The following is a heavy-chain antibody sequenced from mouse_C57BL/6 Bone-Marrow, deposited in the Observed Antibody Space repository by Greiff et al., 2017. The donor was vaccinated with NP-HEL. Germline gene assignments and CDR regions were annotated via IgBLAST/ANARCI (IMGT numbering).Heavy chain of an antibody. CDR3: ARPYGSSYDYAMDY. CDR1: GYTFTSYW. CDR2: IDPSDSYT. Sequence: QVQLQQPGAELVKPGASVKLSCKASGYTFTSYWMQWVKQRPGQGLEWIGEIDPSDSYTNSNQKFKGKATLTVDTSSSTAYMERSSLTSEDSAVYYCARPYGSSYDYAMDYWGQGTSVTVSS. V-gene: IGHV1-50*01. D-gene: IGHD1-1*01. J-gene: IGHJ4*01.